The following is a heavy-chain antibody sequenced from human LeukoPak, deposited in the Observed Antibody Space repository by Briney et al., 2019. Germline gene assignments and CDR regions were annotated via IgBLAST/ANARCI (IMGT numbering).Heavy chain of an antibody. CDR2: NYNSWKT. CDR1: GGSISSYY. Sequence: SETLSRNCTVAGGSISSYYWSWLRQPQGQGLEWIGYNYNSWKTDYNLSFESRVIISADASKNQFSLKLTSVTAAHTAVYYCVRDRELTYWGQGTLVTVSS. V-gene: IGHV4-59*01. D-gene: IGHD3-10*01. CDR3: VRDRELTY. J-gene: IGHJ4*02.